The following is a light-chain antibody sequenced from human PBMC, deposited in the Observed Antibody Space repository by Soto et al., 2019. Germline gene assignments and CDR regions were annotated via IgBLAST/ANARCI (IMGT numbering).Light chain of an antibody. Sequence: EIVLTQSPATLSLSPGERATLSCRASQIVSSSYLAGDQQRPGQAPSLLIYDASYRANVVPLRFSGSGSGTDFTLTISSLESGDSATYYCQQRSDWPPITFGQGTRLE. J-gene: IGKJ5*01. CDR2: DAS. V-gene: IGKV3D-20*02. CDR3: QQRSDWPPIT. CDR1: QIVSSSY.